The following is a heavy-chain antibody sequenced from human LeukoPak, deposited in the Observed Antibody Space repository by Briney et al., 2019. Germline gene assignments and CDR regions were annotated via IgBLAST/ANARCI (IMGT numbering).Heavy chain of an antibody. CDR2: IIPILGIA. D-gene: IGHD3-3*01. CDR3: ARSRFLEWLLPNDAFDI. Sequence: SVKVSCKASGGTFSSYTISWVRQAPGPGLEWMGRIIPILGIANYAQKFQGRVTITADKSTSTAYIELSSLRSEDTAVYYCARSRFLEWLLPNDAFDIWGQGTMVTVSS. J-gene: IGHJ3*02. CDR1: GGTFSSYT. V-gene: IGHV1-69*02.